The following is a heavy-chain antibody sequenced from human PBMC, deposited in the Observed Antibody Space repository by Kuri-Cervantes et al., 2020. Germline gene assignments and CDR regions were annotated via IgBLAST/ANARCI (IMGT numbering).Heavy chain of an antibody. D-gene: IGHD3-3*01. J-gene: IGHJ5*02. CDR1: GGSISSYY. CDR2: IYYSGST. Sequence: SETLSLTCTVSGGSISSYYWSWIRQPPGKGLEWIGYIYYSGSTYYNPSLKSRVTISVDTSKNQFSLKLSSVTAADTAVYYCARDVRFLGRHNWFDPWGQGTLVTVSS. CDR3: ARDVRFLGRHNWFDP. V-gene: IGHV4-59*01.